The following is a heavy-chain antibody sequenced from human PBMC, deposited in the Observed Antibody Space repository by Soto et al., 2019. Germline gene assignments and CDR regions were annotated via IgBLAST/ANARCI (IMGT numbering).Heavy chain of an antibody. V-gene: IGHV3-48*02. D-gene: IGHD1-26*01. CDR3: AREGGNLNWFDP. CDR1: GFTFSSYS. J-gene: IGHJ5*02. Sequence: EVQLVESGGGLVQPGGSLRLSCAASGFTFSSYSMNWVRQAPGKGLAWVSYISSSSSTIYYADSVKGRFTISRDNAKNTLDLQMNSLSDEDTALYYCAREGGNLNWFDPWGQGTLVTVSS. CDR2: ISSSSSTI.